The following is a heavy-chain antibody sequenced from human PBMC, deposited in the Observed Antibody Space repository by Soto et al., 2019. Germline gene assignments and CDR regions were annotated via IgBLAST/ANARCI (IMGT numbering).Heavy chain of an antibody. CDR2: VDYGGTT. Sequence: SETLSLTCTVSGGPIYTRRYYLDWIRQPPGKGLEWIVTVDYGGTTYYNPSLNSRVTISVDTSKNQFSLNLRSVTAADTAVYYCARRPYYYGVDVWGQGTTVTVSS. CDR1: GGPIYTRRYY. V-gene: IGHV4-39*01. CDR3: ARRPYYYGVDV. J-gene: IGHJ6*02.